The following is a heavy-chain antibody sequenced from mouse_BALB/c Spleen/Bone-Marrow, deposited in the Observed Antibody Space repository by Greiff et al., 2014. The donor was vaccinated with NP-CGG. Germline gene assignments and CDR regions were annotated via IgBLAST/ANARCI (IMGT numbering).Heavy chain of an antibody. CDR1: GFNIKDTY. V-gene: IGHV14-3*02. CDR2: IDPANGNT. CDR3: ARWLLPYGLDY. D-gene: IGHD2-3*01. J-gene: IGHJ4*01. Sequence: VQLQQSGAELVKPGASVKLSCTASGFNIKDTYMHWVKQRPEQGLEWIGRIDPANGNTKYDPKFQGKATITADTSSNTAYLQLSSLTSEDTAVYYCARWLLPYGLDYWGQRASVTVSS.